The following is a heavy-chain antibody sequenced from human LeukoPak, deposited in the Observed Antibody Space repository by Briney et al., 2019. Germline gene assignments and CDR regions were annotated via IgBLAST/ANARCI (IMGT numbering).Heavy chain of an antibody. Sequence: GGSLRLSCAASGFTFSSYSMNWVRQAPGKGLEYVSAISSNGGSTYYANSVKGRFTISRDNSKNTLYLQMGSLRAEDMAVYYCARVQPPYYDILTGYYDYWGQGTLVTVSS. CDR2: ISSNGGST. D-gene: IGHD3-9*01. J-gene: IGHJ4*02. CDR1: GFTFSSYS. CDR3: ARVQPPYYDILTGYYDY. V-gene: IGHV3-64*01.